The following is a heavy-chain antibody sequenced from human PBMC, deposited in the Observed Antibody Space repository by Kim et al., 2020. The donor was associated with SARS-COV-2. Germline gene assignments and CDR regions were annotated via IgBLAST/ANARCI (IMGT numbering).Heavy chain of an antibody. CDR1: GGSFSGPY. Sequence: SETLSLTCAVYGGSFSGPYWNWIRQSPGLGLAWIGEISHSGIANYNPSLKSRVTLSVDTSKNQFSLKLSSVTAADTAVYYCARRAAGVGWWGQGTPGTGS. D-gene: IGHD6-19*01. J-gene: IGHJ4*02. CDR2: ISHSGIA. CDR3: ARRAAGVGW. V-gene: IGHV4-34*01.